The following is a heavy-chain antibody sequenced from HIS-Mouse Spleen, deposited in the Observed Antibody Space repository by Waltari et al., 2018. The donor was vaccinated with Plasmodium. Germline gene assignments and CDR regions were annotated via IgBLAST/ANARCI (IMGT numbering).Heavy chain of an antibody. CDR1: GYTFTSYG. V-gene: IGHV1-18*01. CDR3: ARGSAGDAFDI. Sequence: QVQLVQSGAEVKKPGASVKVSCKASGYTFTSYGITGVRQAPGQGLEWMGWISPYKGNTNFAKKLRGRVTMTTDTSTSTAYMELRSLRSDDTAVYYCARGSAGDAFDIWGQGTMVTVSS. J-gene: IGHJ3*02. CDR2: ISPYKGNT. D-gene: IGHD6-19*01.